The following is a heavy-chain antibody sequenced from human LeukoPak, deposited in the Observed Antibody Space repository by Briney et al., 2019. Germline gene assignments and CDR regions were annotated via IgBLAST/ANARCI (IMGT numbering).Heavy chain of an antibody. D-gene: IGHD6-13*01. V-gene: IGHV4-4*02. Sequence: SETLFLTCTVSGDSISNGNWWNWVRLPPGKGLDWIGEISHVGSTKYSPSLKDRVTISKDNSKNQFSLRLNSVTAADTATYYCTRSSGWWSLDYWGQGALVTVSS. J-gene: IGHJ4*02. CDR3: TRSSGWWSLDY. CDR1: GDSISNGNW. CDR2: ISHVGST.